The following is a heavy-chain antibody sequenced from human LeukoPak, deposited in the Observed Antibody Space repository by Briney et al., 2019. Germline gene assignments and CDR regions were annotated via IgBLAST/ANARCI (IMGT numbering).Heavy chain of an antibody. CDR3: ARGWKYYYGSGSFDY. CDR2: IYYSGST. Sequence: SETLSLTCTVSGGSISSYYWSWIRQPPGKGLEWIGYIYYSGSTNYNPSLKSRVTISVDTSKNQFSLKLSSVTAADTAVYYCARGWKYYYGSGSFDYWGQGTLVTVSS. J-gene: IGHJ4*02. CDR1: GGSISSYY. V-gene: IGHV4-59*01. D-gene: IGHD3-10*01.